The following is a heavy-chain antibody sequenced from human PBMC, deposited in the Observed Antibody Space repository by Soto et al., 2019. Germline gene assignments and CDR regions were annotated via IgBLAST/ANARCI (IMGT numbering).Heavy chain of an antibody. D-gene: IGHD2-21*01. CDR3: ASRLIVTTTNFDY. CDR1: GDSISSSSFY. Sequence: SESLSLTCTVSGDSISSSSFYWGRIRQPPGKGLEWIGHIFHTGATYQNPTLKSRLRMSVDTSKNQFSLNLSSVTATDTAIYYWASRLIVTTTNFDYWGQGPLGTV. CDR2: IFHTGAT. J-gene: IGHJ4*02. V-gene: IGHV4-39*01.